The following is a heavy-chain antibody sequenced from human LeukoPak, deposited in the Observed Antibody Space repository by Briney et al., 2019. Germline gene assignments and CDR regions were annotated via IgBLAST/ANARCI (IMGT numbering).Heavy chain of an antibody. V-gene: IGHV1-69*05. CDR1: GGTFSKYA. CDR2: IIPFLDTS. Sequence: SVKVSCKASGGTFSKYALSWVRQAPGQGLEWMGAIIPFLDTSNYPPKFQDRVTITTDESTSTAYMDLSSLRSDDTAVYYCARAQAGNYDWPLDLWGQGTLVTISS. D-gene: IGHD5-12*01. J-gene: IGHJ5*02. CDR3: ARAQAGNYDWPLDL.